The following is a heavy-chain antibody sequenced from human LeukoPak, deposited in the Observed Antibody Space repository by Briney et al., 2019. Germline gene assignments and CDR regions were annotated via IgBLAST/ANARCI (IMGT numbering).Heavy chain of an antibody. CDR2: IYYSGST. CDR3: ASPGPGQLERTDAFDI. V-gene: IGHV4-39*01. CDR1: GGSISSSSYY. D-gene: IGHD1-1*01. J-gene: IGHJ3*02. Sequence: SETLSLTCTVSGGSISSSSYYWGWIRQPPGKGLEWIGSIYYSGSTYYNPSLKSRVTISVDTSKNQFSLKLSSVTAADTAVYYCASPGPGQLERTDAFDIWGQGTMVTVSS.